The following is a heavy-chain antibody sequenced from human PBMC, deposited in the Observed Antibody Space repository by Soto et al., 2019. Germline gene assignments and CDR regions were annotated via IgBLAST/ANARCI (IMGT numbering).Heavy chain of an antibody. Sequence: QVQLQQWGAGRLKLSETLSLTSAVYGGSLSGYYWSGIRQPPGKGLEWIGEINHSGSTNYNPSLKSRVTISVDTSKNQFSLKLSSVTAADTAVYYCARGQSSFDYWGQGTLVTVSS. D-gene: IGHD6-13*01. CDR2: INHSGST. J-gene: IGHJ4*02. CDR3: ARGQSSFDY. CDR1: GGSLSGYY. V-gene: IGHV4-34*01.